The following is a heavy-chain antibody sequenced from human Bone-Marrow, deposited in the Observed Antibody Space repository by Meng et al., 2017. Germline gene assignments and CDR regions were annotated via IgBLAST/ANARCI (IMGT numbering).Heavy chain of an antibody. J-gene: IGHJ4*02. V-gene: IGHV3-21*01. Sequence: GESLKISCAASGFTFSSYSMNWVRQAPGKGLEWVSSISSSSSYIYYADSVKGRFTISRDNSKNTLYLQMNSLRAEDTAVYYCARDHYSGGWYGVLGYWGQGTLVTVSS. CDR1: GFTFSSYS. CDR2: ISSSSSYI. D-gene: IGHD6-19*01. CDR3: ARDHYSGGWYGVLGY.